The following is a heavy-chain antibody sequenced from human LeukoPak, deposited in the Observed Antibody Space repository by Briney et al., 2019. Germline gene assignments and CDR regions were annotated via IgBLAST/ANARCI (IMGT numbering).Heavy chain of an antibody. CDR1: GFTFSSYG. V-gene: IGHV3-30*02. CDR3: AKVPRAYYDSSGTYYYYYYMDV. CDR2: IRYDGGNK. J-gene: IGHJ6*03. Sequence: GGSLRLSCAASGFTFSSYGMHWVRQAPGKGLEWVAFIRYDGGNKYYADSVKGRFTISRDNAKNTLYLQMNSLRAEDTAVYYCAKVPRAYYDSSGTYYYYYYMDVWGKGTTVTVSS. D-gene: IGHD3-22*01.